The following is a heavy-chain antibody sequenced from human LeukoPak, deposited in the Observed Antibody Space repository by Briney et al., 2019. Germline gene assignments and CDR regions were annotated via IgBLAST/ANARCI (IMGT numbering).Heavy chain of an antibody. V-gene: IGHV4-39*07. CDR1: GGSISSSSYY. CDR2: IYYSGST. J-gene: IGHJ4*02. CDR3: ARGKLKPAMPFDY. D-gene: IGHD2-2*01. Sequence: SETLSLTCTVSGGSISSSSYYWGWLRQPPGKGLEWIVSIYYSGSTYYNPSLKSRVTISVDTSKNQFSLKLSSVTAVDTAVYYCARGKLKPAMPFDYWGQGTLVTVSS.